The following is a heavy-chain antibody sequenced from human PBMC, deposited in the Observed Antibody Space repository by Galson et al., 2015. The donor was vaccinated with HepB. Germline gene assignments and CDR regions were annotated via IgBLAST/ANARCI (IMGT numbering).Heavy chain of an antibody. CDR2: ISAYNGNT. CDR3: ARVDPATYYYDSSDLGWFDP. V-gene: IGHV1-18*01. CDR1: GYTFTSYG. J-gene: IGHJ5*02. D-gene: IGHD3-22*01. Sequence: SVKVSCKASGYTFTSYGISWVRQAPGQGLEWMGWISAYNGNTNYAQKLQGRVTMTTDTSTSTAYMELRSLRSDDTAVYYCARVDPATYYYDSSDLGWFDPWGQGTLVTVSS.